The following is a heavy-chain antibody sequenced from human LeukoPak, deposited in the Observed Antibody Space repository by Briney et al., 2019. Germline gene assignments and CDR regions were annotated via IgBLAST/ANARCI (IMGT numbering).Heavy chain of an antibody. J-gene: IGHJ4*02. CDR2: IYHSGST. V-gene: IGHV4-30-2*01. D-gene: IGHD3-10*01. CDR1: GGSISSGGYS. CDR3: AGAVLFTFDY. Sequence: SETLSLTCAVSGGSISSGGYSWSWIRQPPGKGLEWIGYIYHSGSTYYNPSIKSRVTISVDRSKNQFSLKLSSVTAADTAVYYCAGAVLFTFDYWRQGTLVTVSS.